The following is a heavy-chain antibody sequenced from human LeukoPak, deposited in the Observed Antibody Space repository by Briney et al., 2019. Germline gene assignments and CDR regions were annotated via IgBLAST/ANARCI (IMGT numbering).Heavy chain of an antibody. V-gene: IGHV3-15*01. CDR1: GFTFSDAW. J-gene: IGHJ4*02. Sequence: GGSLRLSCAASGFTFSDAWMSWVRQAPGKGLGWVGRIKSKTDGGTTDYAAPVKGRFTISRDDSKNTLYLQMNGLKIEDTAVYYCARYYGDSGSQYYFDYWGQGTLVTVSS. D-gene: IGHD3-22*01. CDR2: IKSKTDGGTT. CDR3: ARYYGDSGSQYYFDY.